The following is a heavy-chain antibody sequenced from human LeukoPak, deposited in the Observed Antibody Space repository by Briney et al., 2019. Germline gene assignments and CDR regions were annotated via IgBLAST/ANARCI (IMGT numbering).Heavy chain of an antibody. CDR3: ARAGDPGAFDI. V-gene: IGHV3-30*03. D-gene: IGHD1-1*01. J-gene: IGHJ3*02. CDR2: ISYDGSNK. Sequence: PGGSLRLSCAASGFTFSSYGMHWVRQAPGKGLEWVAVISYDGSNKYYADSVKGRFTISRDNSKNTLYLQMNSLRAEDTAVYYCARAGDPGAFDIWGQGTMVIVSS. CDR1: GFTFSSYG.